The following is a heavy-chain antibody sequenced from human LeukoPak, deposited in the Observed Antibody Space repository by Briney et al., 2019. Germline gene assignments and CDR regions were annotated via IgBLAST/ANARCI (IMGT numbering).Heavy chain of an antibody. D-gene: IGHD4-23*01. V-gene: IGHV1-46*01. Sequence: GASVKVSCKASGYAFSSYYMHWVRQAPGQGLEWMGIINPTGGGTTYAQKFQGRLTMTRDTSTATIYMDLSSLRSEDTAVYFCARALDFGGNDFDYWGQGTPVTVSS. J-gene: IGHJ4*02. CDR2: INPTGGGT. CDR1: GYAFSSYY. CDR3: ARALDFGGNDFDY.